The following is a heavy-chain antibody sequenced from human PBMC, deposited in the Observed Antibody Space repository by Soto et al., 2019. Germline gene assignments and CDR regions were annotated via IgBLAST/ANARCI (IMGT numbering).Heavy chain of an antibody. D-gene: IGHD6-13*01. CDR2: MNPNSGNT. V-gene: IGHV1-8*01. CDR1: GYTFTSYD. Sequence: ASVKVSCKASGYTFTSYDINWVRQATGQGLEWMGWMNPNSGNTGYAQKFQGRVTMTRNTSISTAYMELSSLRSEDTAVYYCARGSSSWYYYYGMDVWGQGTTATVSS. J-gene: IGHJ6*02. CDR3: ARGSSSWYYYYGMDV.